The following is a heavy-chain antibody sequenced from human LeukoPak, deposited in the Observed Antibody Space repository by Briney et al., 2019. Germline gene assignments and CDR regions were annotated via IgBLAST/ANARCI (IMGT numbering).Heavy chain of an antibody. CDR1: GFTFSSYS. J-gene: IGHJ4*02. CDR2: ISSSSSYI. CDR3: ARGSAVAGLYYFDY. D-gene: IGHD6-19*01. V-gene: IGHV3-21*01. Sequence: PGGSLRLSCAVSGFTFSSYSMNWVRQAPGKGLEWVSPISSSSSYIYYADSVKGRFTISRDNAKNSLYLQMNSLRAEDTAVYYCARGSAVAGLYYFDYWGQGTLVTVSS.